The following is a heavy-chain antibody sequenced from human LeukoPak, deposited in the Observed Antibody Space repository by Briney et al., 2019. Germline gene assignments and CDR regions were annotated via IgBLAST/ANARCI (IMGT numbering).Heavy chain of an antibody. CDR1: GFSSSSYG. CDR3: ARVSKKQWLVGYYFDY. V-gene: IGHV3-33*01. Sequence: PGGSLRLSCVASGFSSSSYGMHWVRQGPGKGLEWVAVTWYDGSKEYYADSVKGRFIVSRDNSKNTMWLQMNSLRAEDTAVYYCARVSKKQWLVGYYFDYWGQGTLVTVSS. J-gene: IGHJ4*02. CDR2: TWYDGSKE. D-gene: IGHD6-19*01.